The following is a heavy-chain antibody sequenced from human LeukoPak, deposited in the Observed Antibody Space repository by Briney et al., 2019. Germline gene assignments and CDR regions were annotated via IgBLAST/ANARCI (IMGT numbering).Heavy chain of an antibody. J-gene: IGHJ3*02. CDR1: GFTFSSYW. Sequence: GGSLRLSCAASGFTFSSYWMHWVRQAPGKGLVWVSRINSDGSSTSYADSVKGRFTISRDNSKNTLYLQMNSLRAEDTAVYYCAKSLRITMVRGVIKGAPDAFDIWGQGTMVTVSS. CDR2: INSDGSST. D-gene: IGHD3-10*01. V-gene: IGHV3-74*01. CDR3: AKSLRITMVRGVIKGAPDAFDI.